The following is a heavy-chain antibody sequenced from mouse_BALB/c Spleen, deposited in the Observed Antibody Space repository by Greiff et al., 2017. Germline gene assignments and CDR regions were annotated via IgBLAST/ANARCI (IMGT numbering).Heavy chain of an antibody. CDR3: ARNGGYYPLFAY. Sequence: QVQLQQSGPGLVAPSQSLSITCTVSGFSLTSYGVHWVRQSPGKGLEWLGVIWSGGSTDYNAAFISRLSISKDNSKSQVFFKMNSLQANDTAIYYCARNGGYYPLFAYWGQGTLVTVSA. J-gene: IGHJ3*01. CDR1: GFSLTSYG. D-gene: IGHD2-3*01. V-gene: IGHV2-2*02. CDR2: IWSGGST.